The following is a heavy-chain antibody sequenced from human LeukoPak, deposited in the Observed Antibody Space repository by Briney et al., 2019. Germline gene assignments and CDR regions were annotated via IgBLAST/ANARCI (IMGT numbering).Heavy chain of an antibody. CDR2: ISSSGSTI. D-gene: IGHD5-12*01. Sequence: GGSLRLSCAASGFTFSSYAMHWVRQAPGKGLEWVSYISSSGSTIYYADSVKGRFTISRDNAKNSLYLQMNSLRAEDTAVYYCARDQVATDAFDIWGQGTMVTVSS. CDR1: GFTFSSYA. J-gene: IGHJ3*02. CDR3: ARDQVATDAFDI. V-gene: IGHV3-48*04.